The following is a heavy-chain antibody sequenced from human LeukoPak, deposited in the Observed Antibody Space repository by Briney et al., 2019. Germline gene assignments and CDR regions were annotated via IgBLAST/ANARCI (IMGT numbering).Heavy chain of an antibody. V-gene: IGHV4-59*12. CDR1: GGSISSYY. CDR3: ARDSPQTTVTKIGAFDI. Sequence: SETLSLTCTVSGGSISSYYWSWIRQPPGKGLEWIGYIYYSGSTYYNPSLKSRVTISVDTSKNQFSLKLSSVTAADTAVYYCARDSPQTTVTKIGAFDIWGQGTMVTVSS. J-gene: IGHJ3*02. D-gene: IGHD4-17*01. CDR2: IYYSGST.